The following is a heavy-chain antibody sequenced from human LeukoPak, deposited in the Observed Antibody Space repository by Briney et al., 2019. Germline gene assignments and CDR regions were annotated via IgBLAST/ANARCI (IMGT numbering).Heavy chain of an antibody. V-gene: IGHV4-59*01. CDR2: IYYSGST. J-gene: IGHJ4*02. CDR3: ARAAGPLAAPDF. CDR1: GGSISSYY. D-gene: IGHD6-13*01. Sequence: SETLSLTCTVSGGSISSYYWSWIRQPPGKGLEWIGYIYYSGSTNYNPSLKSRVTISVDTSKNQFSLKLSSATAADTAVYYCARAAGPLAAPDFWGQGTPVTVSS.